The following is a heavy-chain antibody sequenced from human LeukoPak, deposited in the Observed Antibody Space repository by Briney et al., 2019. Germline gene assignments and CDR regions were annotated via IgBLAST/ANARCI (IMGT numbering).Heavy chain of an antibody. V-gene: IGHV4-59*11. CDR3: ARLLDHDASGDPDTFDM. Sequence: PSETLSLTCAVSGGSNCGHYWSWMPQPPGKGLVGIVYMYYSGRRYYSPYLHSRVTTLLDTSNNYFSLKLTSVTAADTAAYYCARLLDHDASGDPDTFDMWGQGTMVTVSS. CDR1: GGSNCGHY. D-gene: IGHD2-15*01. CDR2: MYYSGRR. J-gene: IGHJ3*02.